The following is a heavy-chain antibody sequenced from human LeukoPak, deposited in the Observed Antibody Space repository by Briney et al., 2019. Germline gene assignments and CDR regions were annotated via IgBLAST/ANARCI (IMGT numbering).Heavy chain of an antibody. CDR1: GFTFSNYW. V-gene: IGHV3-7*01. D-gene: IGHD5-24*01. J-gene: IGHJ4*02. CDR2: IKEDGSQK. CDR3: ARPPQGRDGYKSDY. Sequence: GGSLRLSCAASGFTFSNYWMSWVRQAPGKGLEWVANIKEDGSQKYYVDSVKGRFTIFRDNAKNSLYLQMNSLRPEDTAVYYCARPPQGRDGYKSDYWGQGTLVTVSS.